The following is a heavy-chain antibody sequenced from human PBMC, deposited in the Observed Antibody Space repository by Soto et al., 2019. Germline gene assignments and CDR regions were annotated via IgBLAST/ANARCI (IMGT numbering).Heavy chain of an antibody. J-gene: IGHJ4*02. CDR2: IGGSGAT. CDR3: AKRSPSGSYYFDY. D-gene: IGHD3-10*01. V-gene: IGHV3-23*01. Sequence: GGSLRLSCAASGFTFSSYAMSWVRQAPGKGLEWVSTIGGSGATVYADSVKGRFTISRDNSQSTLYLHLNSLRAEDTAIYYCAKRSPSGSYYFDYWGQGTLVTVSS. CDR1: GFTFSSYA.